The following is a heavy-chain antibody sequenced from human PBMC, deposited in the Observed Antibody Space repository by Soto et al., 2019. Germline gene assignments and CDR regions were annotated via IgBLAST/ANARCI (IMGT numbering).Heavy chain of an antibody. Sequence: SETLSLXCTVSGSSISKNYWSWIRQPPGKGLEWIGYIYYTGRTKYNPALESRVTMSVDTSGNQFSLKLSSVTAADTAIYYCARDTAIATNDFWGQGALVTVSS. CDR3: ARDTAIATNDF. D-gene: IGHD1-1*01. CDR2: IYYTGRT. J-gene: IGHJ4*02. CDR1: GSSISKNY. V-gene: IGHV4-59*01.